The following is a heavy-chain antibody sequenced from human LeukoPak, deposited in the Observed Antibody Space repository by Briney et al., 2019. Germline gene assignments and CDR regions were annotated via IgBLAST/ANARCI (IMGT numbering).Heavy chain of an antibody. CDR1: GGSISSSSYY. J-gene: IGHJ4*02. CDR3: ARVGSSWTRDYYFDY. V-gene: IGHV4-39*07. D-gene: IGHD6-13*01. CDR2: ISYGGSS. Sequence: PSETLSLTRTVSGGSISSSSYYWGWIRQPPGKGLEWIGSISYGGSSYYNPSPKSRVTMSVDTSKNQFSLKLSSVTAADTALYYCARVGSSWTRDYYFDYWGQGTLVTVSS.